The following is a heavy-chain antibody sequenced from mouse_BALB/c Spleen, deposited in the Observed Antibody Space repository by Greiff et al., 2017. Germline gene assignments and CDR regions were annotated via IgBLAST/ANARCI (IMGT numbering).Heavy chain of an antibody. CDR3: ARSGRYDPWFAY. D-gene: IGHD2-14*01. V-gene: IGHV5-17*02. J-gene: IGHJ3*01. CDR1: GFTFSSFG. Sequence: EVKLMESGGGLVQPGGSRKLSCAASGFTFSSFGMHWVRQAPEKGLEWVAYISSGSSTIYYADTVKGRFTISRDNPKNTLFLQMTSLRSEDTAMYYFARSGRYDPWFAYWGQGTLVTVSA. CDR2: ISSGSSTI.